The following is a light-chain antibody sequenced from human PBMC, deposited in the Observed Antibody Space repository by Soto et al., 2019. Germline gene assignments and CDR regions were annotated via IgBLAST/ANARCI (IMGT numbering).Light chain of an antibody. Sequence: QPVLTQSPSASASLGASVKVTCTLSSGHTNYAIAWHQQQPEKGPRYLMKINSDGSHSKGDGIPDRFSGSSSGAERYLTISSLQSEDEGDYYCQTWGTGIQVFGGGTQLTVL. CDR1: SGHTNYA. CDR2: INSDGSH. V-gene: IGLV4-69*01. CDR3: QTWGTGIQV. J-gene: IGLJ3*02.